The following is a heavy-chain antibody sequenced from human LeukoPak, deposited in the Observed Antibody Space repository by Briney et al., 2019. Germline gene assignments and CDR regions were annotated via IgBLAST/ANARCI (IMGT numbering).Heavy chain of an antibody. CDR1: GSTVTSYG. CDR3: ARDGSRGVRY. D-gene: IGHD1-26*01. J-gene: IGHJ4*02. CDR2: ISAYIGNT. Sequence: ASVKLSCTASGSTVTSYGVSWLRKATGQRPGWLGGISAYIGNTNYAQKLQGRVTMTKDTSTSTAYMQLRSLRSDDTAVYYGARDGSRGVRYWGQGTLVTVSS. V-gene: IGHV1-18*04.